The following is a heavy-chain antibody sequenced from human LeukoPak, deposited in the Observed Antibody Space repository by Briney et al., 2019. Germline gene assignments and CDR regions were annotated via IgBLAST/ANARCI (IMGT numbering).Heavy chain of an antibody. Sequence: NPSETLSLTCAVYGGSFSGYYWSWIRQPPGKGLEWIGDVNHSGSTNYNPSLKSRVTISVDTSKNQFSLKLSSVTAADTAVYQCARVLSIVVVAGATFWFDPWGQGTLVTVSS. CDR2: VNHSGST. J-gene: IGHJ5*02. V-gene: IGHV4-34*01. CDR1: GGSFSGYY. D-gene: IGHD2-15*01. CDR3: ARVLSIVVVAGATFWFDP.